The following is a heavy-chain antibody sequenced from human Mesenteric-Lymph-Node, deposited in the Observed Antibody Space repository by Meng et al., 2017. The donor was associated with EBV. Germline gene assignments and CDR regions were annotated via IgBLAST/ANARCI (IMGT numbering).Heavy chain of an antibody. D-gene: IGHD1-26*01. CDR2: INTDGSRT. J-gene: IGHJ5*02. V-gene: IGHV3-74*01. CDR3: ATDRWEREGWFER. Sequence: EVQRVESGGGLVQPGGSLRLSCAASGFTFSYYWMHWVRQVPGKGLLWVSRINTDGSRTDYADSVQGRFTISRDNARGTLYLQMNRLRGDDTAVYYCATDRWEREGWFERWGQGTLVTVSS. CDR1: GFTFSYYW.